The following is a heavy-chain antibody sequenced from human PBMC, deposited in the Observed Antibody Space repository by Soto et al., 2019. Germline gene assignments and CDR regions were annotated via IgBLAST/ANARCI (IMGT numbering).Heavy chain of an antibody. Sequence: SDTLSLTCAVSGGSISSGGYSWSWMRQPPGKGLEWIGYIYHSGSTYYNPSLKSRVTISVDRSKNQFSLKLSSVTAADTAVYYRARVPDVWGQGTTVTVSS. CDR3: ARVPDV. CDR2: IYHSGST. V-gene: IGHV4-30-2*01. J-gene: IGHJ6*02. CDR1: GGSISSGGYS.